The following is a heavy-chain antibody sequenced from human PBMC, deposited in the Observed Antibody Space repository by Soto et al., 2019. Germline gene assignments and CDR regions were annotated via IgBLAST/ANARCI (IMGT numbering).Heavy chain of an antibody. Sequence: ASVKVSCKASGYTSTSYGISWVRQAPGQGLEWMGWISAYNGNTNYAQKLQGRVTMTTDTSTSTAYMELRSLRSDDTAVYYCARDGVGSVAGTTDYYYSGMYVWGQGTTVTVSS. CDR3: ARDGVGSVAGTTDYYYSGMYV. CDR2: ISAYNGNT. CDR1: GYTSTSYG. V-gene: IGHV1-18*01. J-gene: IGHJ6*02. D-gene: IGHD6-19*01.